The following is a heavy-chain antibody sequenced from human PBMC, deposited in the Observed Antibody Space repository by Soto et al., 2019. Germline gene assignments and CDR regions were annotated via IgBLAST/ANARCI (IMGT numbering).Heavy chain of an antibody. D-gene: IGHD2-15*01. Sequence: SETLSLTCTVSGGSISTYWWSWIRQPPRKGLEWIGHIYYSGSTNYNPSLMSRVTISVDTSKNQFSLKLTSVTAADTAVYYCARSRGSTRSFDYWGQGTLVTVSS. V-gene: IGHV4-59*01. J-gene: IGHJ4*02. CDR3: ARSRGSTRSFDY. CDR2: IYYSGST. CDR1: GGSISTYW.